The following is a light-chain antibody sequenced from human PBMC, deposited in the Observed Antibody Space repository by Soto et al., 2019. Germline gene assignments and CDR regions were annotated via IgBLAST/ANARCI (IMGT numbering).Light chain of an antibody. V-gene: IGLV2-14*03. CDR3: SSYTTGSTLV. CDR1: SSDVGAYDF. CDR2: DVN. Sequence: QSALTQPASVSGSPGQSVTISCTGTSSDVGAYDFVSWYQQHPGNAPKLMIFDVNNRPSGVSNRFSGSKSGNTASLTISGRQAEDEADYYCSSYTTGSTLVFGGGTKLTVL. J-gene: IGLJ2*01.